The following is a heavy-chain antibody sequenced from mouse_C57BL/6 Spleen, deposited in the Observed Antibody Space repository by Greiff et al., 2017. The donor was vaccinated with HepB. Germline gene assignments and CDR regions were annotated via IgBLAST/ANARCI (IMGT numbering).Heavy chain of an antibody. Sequence: QVHVKQSGAELVRPGASVTLSCKASGYTFTDYEMHWVKQTPVHGLEWIGAIDPETGGTAYNQKFKGKAILTADKSSSTAYMELRSLTSEDSAVYYCARKEELTGTYYYAMDYWGQGTSVTVSS. CDR3: ARKEELTGTYYYAMDY. CDR2: IDPETGGT. D-gene: IGHD4-1*01. J-gene: IGHJ4*01. V-gene: IGHV1-15*01. CDR1: GYTFTDYE.